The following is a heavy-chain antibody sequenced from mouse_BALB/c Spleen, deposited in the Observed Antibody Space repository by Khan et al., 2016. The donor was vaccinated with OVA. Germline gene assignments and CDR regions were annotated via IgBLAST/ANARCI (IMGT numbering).Heavy chain of an antibody. CDR1: GFTFSSYS. D-gene: IGHD4-1*01. Sequence: EVQLVESGGDLVKPGGSLKLSCAASGFTFSSYSMSWVRQTPDKRLEWVASISSGGDYTYYPDSVKGRFTISRDTAKNTLYLQMSDLKSEDTAMYYCADHLTGLFAYWGQGTLVTVSA. V-gene: IGHV5-6*01. CDR3: ADHLTGLFAY. CDR2: ISSGGDYT. J-gene: IGHJ3*01.